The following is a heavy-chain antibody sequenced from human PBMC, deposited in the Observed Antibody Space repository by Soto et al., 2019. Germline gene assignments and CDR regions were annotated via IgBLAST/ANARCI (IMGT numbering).Heavy chain of an antibody. D-gene: IGHD6-19*01. J-gene: IGHJ3*02. V-gene: IGHV1-3*01. Sequence: ASVKVSCKASGYTFTSYAIHWVRQAPGQRLEWMGWINAGNGNTKYSQKFQGRVTITRDTSASTAYMELSSLRSEDTAVYYCARAGIIAVAGTLLTDAFDIWGQGTMVTVSS. CDR2: INAGNGNT. CDR1: GYTFTSYA. CDR3: ARAGIIAVAGTLLTDAFDI.